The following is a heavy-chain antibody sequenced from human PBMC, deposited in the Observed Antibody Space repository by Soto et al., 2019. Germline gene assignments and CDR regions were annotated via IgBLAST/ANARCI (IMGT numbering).Heavy chain of an antibody. J-gene: IGHJ6*02. CDR2: ISAYNGNT. D-gene: IGHD6-19*01. Sequence: QVQLVQSGAEVKKPGASVKVSCKASGYTFTSYGISWVRQAPGQGLEWMGWISAYNGNTNYAQKLQDRVTMTTDTSTSTAYMELRSLRSEDTAVYYSAIVYSSGWPSLDYYCGMDVWGRGTTVTVSS. CDR1: GYTFTSYG. V-gene: IGHV1-18*01. CDR3: AIVYSSGWPSLDYYCGMDV.